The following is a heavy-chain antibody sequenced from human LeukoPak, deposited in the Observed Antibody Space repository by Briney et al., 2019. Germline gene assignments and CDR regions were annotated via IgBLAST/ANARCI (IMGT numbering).Heavy chain of an antibody. V-gene: IGHV4-4*07. D-gene: IGHD3-10*01. CDR3: ARVNFHGSGTYYYDY. CDR1: GVSINSYY. J-gene: IGHJ4*02. CDR2: FYTTGTT. Sequence: PSETLSLTCTVSGVSINSYYWSWIRQPAGKGLEWIGRFYTTGTTNYNPSLKSRVIMSVDTSKNQFSLKLSSVTAADTAVYYCARVNFHGSGTYYYDYWGQGTLVTVS.